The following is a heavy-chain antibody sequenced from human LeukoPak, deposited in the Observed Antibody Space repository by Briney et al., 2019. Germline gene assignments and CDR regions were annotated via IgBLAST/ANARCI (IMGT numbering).Heavy chain of an antibody. V-gene: IGHV5-51*01. J-gene: IGHJ6*03. CDR3: ARQGAAGKYYYYYMDV. D-gene: IGHD6-13*01. Sequence: GESLKISCKGSGYIFTYYWIGWVRQMPGQGLEWMGIIYPDDSNTIYGPSFQGQVTISADKSINTAYLEWSSPKASDTAIYYCARQGAAGKYYYYYMDVWGKGTTVTVSS. CDR2: IYPDDSNT. CDR1: GYIFTYYW.